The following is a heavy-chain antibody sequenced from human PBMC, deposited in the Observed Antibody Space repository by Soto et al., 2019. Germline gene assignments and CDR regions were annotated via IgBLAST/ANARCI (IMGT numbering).Heavy chain of an antibody. CDR2: ISGSGGST. V-gene: IGHV3-23*01. CDR1: GFTFSSYA. D-gene: IGHD6-19*01. J-gene: IGHJ4*02. CDR3: AKTKSGYSSGWYPLLLDY. Sequence: EVQLLESGGGLVQPGGSLRLSCAASGFTFSSYAMSWVRQAPGKGLEWVSAISGSGGSTYYADSVKGRFTISRDNSKNTHDLQMNRLRAEDTPVYYCAKTKSGYSSGWYPLLLDYWGQGTLVTVSS.